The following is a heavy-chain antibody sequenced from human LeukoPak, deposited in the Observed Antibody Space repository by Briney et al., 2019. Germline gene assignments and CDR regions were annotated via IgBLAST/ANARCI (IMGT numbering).Heavy chain of an antibody. CDR2: IYYSGST. J-gene: IGHJ4*02. V-gene: IGHV4-59*11. Sequence: PSETLSLTCTVSGGSISSHYWSWIRQPPGKGLEWIGYIYYSGSTNYNPSLKSRVTISVDTSKNQFSLKLSSVTAADTAVYYCARWDSSSWHYDYWGQRTLVTVSS. CDR1: GGSISSHY. CDR3: ARWDSSSWHYDY. D-gene: IGHD6-13*01.